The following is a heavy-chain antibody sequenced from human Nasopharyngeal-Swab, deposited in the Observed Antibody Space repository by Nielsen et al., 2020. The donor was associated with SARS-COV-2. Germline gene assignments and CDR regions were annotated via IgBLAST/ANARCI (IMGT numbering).Heavy chain of an antibody. Sequence: ASVKVSCKASGYTFTSYGISRVRQAPGQGLEWMGWISAYNGNTNYAQKLQGRVTMTTDTSTSTAYMELRNLRSDDTAVYYCARDQIYYYGSGSSDYWGQGTLVTVSS. CDR1: GYTFTSYG. D-gene: IGHD3-10*01. J-gene: IGHJ4*02. V-gene: IGHV1-18*01. CDR3: ARDQIYYYGSGSSDY. CDR2: ISAYNGNT.